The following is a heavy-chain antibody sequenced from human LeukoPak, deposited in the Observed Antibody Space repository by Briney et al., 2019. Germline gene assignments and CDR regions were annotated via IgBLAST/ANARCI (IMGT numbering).Heavy chain of an antibody. CDR2: INPNSGGT. Sequence: GASVKVSCKASGYTFTGYYMHWVRQAPGQGLEWMGWINPNSGGTNYAQKFQGRVTMTRDTSISTAYTELSRLRSDDTAVYYCARDPPKFYSGSYSGWFDPWGQGTLVTVSS. D-gene: IGHD1-26*01. CDR3: ARDPPKFYSGSYSGWFDP. CDR1: GYTFTGYY. V-gene: IGHV1-2*02. J-gene: IGHJ5*02.